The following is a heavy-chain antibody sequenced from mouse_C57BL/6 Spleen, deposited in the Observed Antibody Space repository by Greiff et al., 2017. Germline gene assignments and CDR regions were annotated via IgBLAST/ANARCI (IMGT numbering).Heavy chain of an antibody. J-gene: IGHJ3*01. CDR3: TRDGTGAWFAY. CDR2: ISSGGDYI. CDR1: GFTFSSYA. Sequence: EVKLVESGEGLVKPGGSLKLSCAASGFTFSSYAMSWVRQTPEKRLEWVAYISSGGDYIYYADPVKGRFTISRDNARNTLYLQMSSLKSEDTAMYYCTRDGTGAWFAYWGQGTLVTVSA. D-gene: IGHD4-1*01. V-gene: IGHV5-9-1*02.